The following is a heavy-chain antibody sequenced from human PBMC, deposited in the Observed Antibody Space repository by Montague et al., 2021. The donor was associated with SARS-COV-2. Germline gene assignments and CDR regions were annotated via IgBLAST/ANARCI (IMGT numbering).Heavy chain of an antibody. CDR3: AREWELLQNWFDP. CDR2: IYTSGST. CDR1: GGSISSGSYY. D-gene: IGHD1-26*01. V-gene: IGHV4-61*02. Sequence: TLSLTCTVSGGSISSGSYYWSWIRRPAGKGLEWIGRIYTSGSTNYNPSLKSRVTISVDTSKNQFSLKLSSVTAADTAVYYCAREWELLQNWFDPWGQGTLVTVSS. J-gene: IGHJ5*02.